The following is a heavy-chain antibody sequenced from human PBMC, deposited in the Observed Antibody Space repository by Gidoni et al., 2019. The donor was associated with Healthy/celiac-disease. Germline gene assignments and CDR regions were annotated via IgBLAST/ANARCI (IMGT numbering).Heavy chain of an antibody. CDR1: GGSISSGGYY. D-gene: IGHD5-12*01. J-gene: IGHJ4*02. CDR3: ATSGVDIVARFDY. V-gene: IGHV4-31*03. CDR2: IYYSGST. Sequence: QVQLQESGPGLVKPSQTLSLTCTVSGGSISSGGYYWSWIRQHPGKGLEWIGYIYYSGSTYYNPALKSRVTISVDTSKNQFSLKLSSVTAADTAVYYCATSGVDIVARFDYWGQGTLVTVSS.